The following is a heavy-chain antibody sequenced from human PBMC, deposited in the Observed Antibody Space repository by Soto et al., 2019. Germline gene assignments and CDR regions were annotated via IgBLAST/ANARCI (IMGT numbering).Heavy chain of an antibody. CDR1: GFTFSNYG. CDR2: IWYDGSDE. D-gene: IGHD3-22*01. CDR3: ARGLPGHKDSSGFGGFYFDY. J-gene: IGHJ4*01. V-gene: IGHV3-33*01. Sequence: PGGSLRLSCAASGFTFSNYGMHWVRQTPDKGLEWVAIIWYDGSDEYYADSVKGRFTIFRDDSNNILYLQMNSLTVEDTAVYYCARGLPGHKDSSGFGGFYFDYWGQGTLVTSPQ.